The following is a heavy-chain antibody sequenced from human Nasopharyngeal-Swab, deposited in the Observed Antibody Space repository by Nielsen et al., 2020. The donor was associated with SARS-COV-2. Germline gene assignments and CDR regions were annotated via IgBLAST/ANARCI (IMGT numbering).Heavy chain of an antibody. D-gene: IGHD6-13*01. J-gene: IGHJ4*02. CDR2: ISSIGVAS. CDR3: VKDISGSWGFDF. V-gene: IGHV3-64D*06. CDR1: GFTFSNYA. Sequence: GESLKISCSASGFTFSNYAMHRVRQAPGKGLEYVSAISSIGVASYYADSVKGRFTISRDNSKSTLYLQMSSLRAEDTAIYYCVKDISGSWGFDFWGQGTLVTVSS.